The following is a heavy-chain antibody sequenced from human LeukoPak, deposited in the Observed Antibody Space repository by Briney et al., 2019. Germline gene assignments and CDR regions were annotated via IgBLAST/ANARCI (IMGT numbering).Heavy chain of an antibody. V-gene: IGHV3-21*06. CDR2: ITRSNYI. D-gene: IGHD2-2*01. CDR1: GFTFSSYS. J-gene: IGHJ4*02. Sequence: GGSLRLSCAASGFTFSSYSMNWVRQAPGKGLEWVSSITRSNYIYYADSVKGRFTISRDNAKNSLYLQMNSLRAEDTAVYFCARSGYSSTWYLQSFELDYWGQGTLVTVSS. CDR3: ARSGYSSTWYLQSFELDY.